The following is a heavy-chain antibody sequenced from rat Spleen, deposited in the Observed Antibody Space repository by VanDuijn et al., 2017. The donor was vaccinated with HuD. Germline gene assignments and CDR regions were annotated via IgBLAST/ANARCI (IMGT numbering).Heavy chain of an antibody. CDR2: ISYDCSST. D-gene: IGHD1-10*01. Sequence: EVQLVESGGGLVQPGRSLKLSCAASGFTFSDYNMAWVRQAPKKGLEGGATISYDCSSTYYRDSAKGRFTRSRDNAKSTLYLQMDSLRSEDTATYYCARHDNSGWYFDFWGPGTMVTVSS. V-gene: IGHV5-7*01. J-gene: IGHJ1*01. CDR1: GFTFSDYN. CDR3: ARHDNSGWYFDF.